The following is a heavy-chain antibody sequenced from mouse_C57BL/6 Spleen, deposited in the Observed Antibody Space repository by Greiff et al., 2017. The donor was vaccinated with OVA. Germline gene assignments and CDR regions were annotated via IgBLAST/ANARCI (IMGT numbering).Heavy chain of an antibody. J-gene: IGHJ4*01. CDR3: ARSGDGPYYAMDY. CDR2: IHPNSGST. Sequence: VQLQQPGAELVKPGASVKLSCTASGYTFTSYWMHWVKQRPGQGLEWIGRIHPNSGSTNYNEKFKSKATLTVDKSSSTAYMQLSSLTSEDSAVYYCARSGDGPYYAMDYWGQGTSVTVSS. D-gene: IGHD1-1*01. V-gene: IGHV1-64*01. CDR1: GYTFTSYW.